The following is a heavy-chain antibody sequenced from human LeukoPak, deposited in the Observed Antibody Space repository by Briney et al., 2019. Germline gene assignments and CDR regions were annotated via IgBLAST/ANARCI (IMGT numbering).Heavy chain of an antibody. J-gene: IGHJ4*02. D-gene: IGHD5-24*01. CDR3: ARGRRDGYNLRNFDY. V-gene: IGHV3-7*01. CDR1: GFTFSNYW. Sequence: QSGGSLRLSCAASGFTFSNYWMSWVRQAPGKGLEWVANIKEDGSEKYYVDSVKGRFTISRDNAKNSLSLQVNSLSAEDTAVYYCARGRRDGYNLRNFDYWGQGTLVTVSS. CDR2: IKEDGSEK.